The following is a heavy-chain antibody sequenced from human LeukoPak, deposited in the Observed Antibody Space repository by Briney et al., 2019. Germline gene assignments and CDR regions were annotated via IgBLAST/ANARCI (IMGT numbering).Heavy chain of an antibody. J-gene: IGHJ4*02. CDR1: GGTFSTYA. D-gene: IGHD3-22*01. CDR2: IIPIFGTA. Sequence: GASVKVSCXASGGTFSTYAISWVRQALGQGLEWMGGIIPIFGTANYAQKFQGRVTITADESTSTAYMELSSLRSEDTAVYYCARVGEGDSSGYLDYWGQGTLVTVSS. V-gene: IGHV1-69*13. CDR3: ARVGEGDSSGYLDY.